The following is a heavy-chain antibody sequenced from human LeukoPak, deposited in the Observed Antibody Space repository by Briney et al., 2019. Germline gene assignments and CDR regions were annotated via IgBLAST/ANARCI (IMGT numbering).Heavy chain of an antibody. CDR2: IDSSGGYM. CDR1: GFTFSDHY. V-gene: IGHV3-21*06. Sequence: PGGSLRLSCAASGFTFSDHYMDWVRQAPGKGLEWVSSIDSSGGYMFYADSVKGRFIISRDNAKDSLYLQMNSLRVEDTAVYYCLRGDRRDYWGQGTLVTVSS. CDR3: LRGDRRDY. J-gene: IGHJ4*02.